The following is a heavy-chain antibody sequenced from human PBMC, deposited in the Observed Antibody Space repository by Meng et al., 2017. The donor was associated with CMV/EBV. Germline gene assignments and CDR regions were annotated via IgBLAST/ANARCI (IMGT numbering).Heavy chain of an antibody. CDR2: IKSKTDGGTT. V-gene: IGHV3-15*01. CDR1: GFTFSNAW. D-gene: IGHD6-25*01. Sequence: WAASGFTFSNAWMSWVRQAPGKGLEWVGRIKSKTDGGTTDYAAPVKGRFTISRDDSKNTLYLQMNSLKTEDTAVYYCTAATHLNWFDPWGQGTLVTVSS. J-gene: IGHJ5*02. CDR3: TAATHLNWFDP.